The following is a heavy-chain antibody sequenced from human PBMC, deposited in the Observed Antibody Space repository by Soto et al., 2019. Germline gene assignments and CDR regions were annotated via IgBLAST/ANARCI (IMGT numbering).Heavy chain of an antibody. Sequence: PSQTLSLTCAISGDSVSSTSAAWNWIRQSPSRGLEWLGRTYYRSKWSKDYALSVKSRISITPDTSKNQFSLQLNSVTPEDTAAYYCARGHSGYFYYWGQGTLVTVSS. CDR1: GDSVSSTSAA. CDR3: ARGHSGYFYY. J-gene: IGHJ4*02. CDR2: TYYRSKWSK. V-gene: IGHV6-1*01.